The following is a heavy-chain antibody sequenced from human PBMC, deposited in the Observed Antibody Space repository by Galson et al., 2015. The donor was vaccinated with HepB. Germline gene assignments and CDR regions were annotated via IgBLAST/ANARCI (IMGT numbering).Heavy chain of an antibody. J-gene: IGHJ5*02. CDR2: INTNTGNP. CDR1: GYTFTSYA. CDR3: ARIPISPVRYFDWLGYWFDP. D-gene: IGHD3-9*01. V-gene: IGHV7-4-1*02. Sequence: SVKVSCKASGYTFTSYAMNWVRQAPGQGLEWMGWINTNTGNPTYAQGFTGRFVFSLDTSVSTAYLQISSLKAEDTAVYYCARIPISPVRYFDWLGYWFDPWGQGTLVTVSS.